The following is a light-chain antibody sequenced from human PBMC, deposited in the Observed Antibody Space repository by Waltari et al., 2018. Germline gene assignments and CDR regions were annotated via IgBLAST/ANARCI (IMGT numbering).Light chain of an antibody. CDR2: AAS. J-gene: IGKJ4*01. V-gene: IGKV3-11*01. CDR3: QHRADWPLT. CDR1: PSVSNF. Sequence: EIVLTQSPHTLSFSPGENATLPCRSRPSVSNFLAWYQRTPGQAPRLLIYAASNRASGIPARFSGSGSGTDFTLTISSLEPEDLAFYYWQHRADWPLTFGGGTKVEIK.